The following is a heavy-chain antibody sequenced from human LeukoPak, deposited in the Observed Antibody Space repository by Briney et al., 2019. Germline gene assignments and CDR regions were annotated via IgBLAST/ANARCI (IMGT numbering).Heavy chain of an antibody. CDR1: GFTFRSYA. CDR2: ISVGGGGT. Sequence: GSLRLSCAASGFTFRSYAMSWVRQAPGKGLEWVSVISVGGGGTYYTDSVKGRSTISRDDSKNTLYLQMSSLRDDDTAIYYCAKGLTNSGRSADPWGQGTLVTVPS. V-gene: IGHV3-23*01. CDR3: AKGLTNSGRSADP. J-gene: IGHJ5*02. D-gene: IGHD6-19*01.